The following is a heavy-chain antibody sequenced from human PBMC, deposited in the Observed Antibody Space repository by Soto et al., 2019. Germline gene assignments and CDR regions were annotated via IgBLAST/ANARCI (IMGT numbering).Heavy chain of an antibody. CDR2: IGSKGETYAT. CDR1: GLTFGASA. D-gene: IGHD6-13*01. J-gene: IGHJ4*02. CDR3: TTRDSGIAAAGTQQSSIDY. Sequence: HPGGSLRLSCAASGLTFGASALQWVRQASGKGLEWLGRIGSKGETYATTYAASVKGRFTISRDDSKNTAYLQMNSLKTEDTAVYYCTTRDSGIAAAGTQQSSIDYWGQGTLVTVSS. V-gene: IGHV3-73*01.